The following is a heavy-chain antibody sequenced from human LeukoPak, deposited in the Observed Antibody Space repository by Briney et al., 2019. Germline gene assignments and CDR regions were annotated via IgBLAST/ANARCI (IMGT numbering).Heavy chain of an antibody. J-gene: IGHJ4*02. D-gene: IGHD3-10*01. CDR3: AREYYGSGSYSY. Sequence: SETLSLTCTVSGGSISSSSYYWGWIRQPPGKGLEWIGSIYYSGSTYYNPSLKSRVTISVDTSKNQFSLKLSSVTAADTAVYYCAREYYGSGSYSYWGQGTLVTVSS. CDR1: GGSISSSSYY. V-gene: IGHV4-39*07. CDR2: IYYSGST.